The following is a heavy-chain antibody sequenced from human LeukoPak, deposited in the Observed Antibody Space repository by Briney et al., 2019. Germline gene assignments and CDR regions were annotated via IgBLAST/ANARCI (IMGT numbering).Heavy chain of an antibody. CDR2: IFYSGNT. CDR1: GVSISSSNSY. V-gene: IGHV4-39*07. Sequence: SETLSLTCTVSGVSISSSNSYWGWIRPPPGKCLVWIGSIFYSGNTYYNASLKSQVSISIDTSKNQFSLRLTSVTAADTAVYYCARIPPLYCSTSSCYSRSFDFWGQGILVTVSS. CDR3: ARIPPLYCSTSSCYSRSFDF. D-gene: IGHD2-2*02. J-gene: IGHJ4*02.